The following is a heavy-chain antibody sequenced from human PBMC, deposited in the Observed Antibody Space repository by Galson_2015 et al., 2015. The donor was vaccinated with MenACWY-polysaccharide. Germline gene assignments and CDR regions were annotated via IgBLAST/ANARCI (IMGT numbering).Heavy chain of an antibody. CDR3: ARVLTLWYCDL. CDR1: GFSFGTSW. D-gene: IGHD4-23*01. V-gene: IGHV3-7*01. Sequence: SLRLSCAASGFSFGTSWMTWFRRAPGKGLEWVANIAPDGSEMFYVHSVKGRFTISRDNARNSLYLQMHSLRADDTAEYYCARVLTLWYCDLWGRGPLVTVSP. CDR2: IAPDGSEM. J-gene: IGHJ2*01.